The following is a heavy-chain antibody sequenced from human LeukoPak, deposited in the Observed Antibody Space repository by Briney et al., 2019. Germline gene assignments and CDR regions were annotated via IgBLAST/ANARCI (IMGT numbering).Heavy chain of an antibody. CDR3: ARGRISYDILTGYLGFKWFDP. D-gene: IGHD3-9*01. CDR2: INHSGRT. V-gene: IGHV4-34*01. J-gene: IGHJ5*02. CDR1: GGSFSGYY. Sequence: KPSVTLSLTCAVYGGSFSGYYWSWIRQPPGKGLEWIGEINHSGRTNSNPSLNSRVTISVDTSKNQFSLQLSSVTAADTAVYCCARGRISYDILTGYLGFKWFDPWGQGTLVTVSS.